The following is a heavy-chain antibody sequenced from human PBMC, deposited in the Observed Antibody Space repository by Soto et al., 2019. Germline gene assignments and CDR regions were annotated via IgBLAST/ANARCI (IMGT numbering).Heavy chain of an antibody. CDR3: ARFSRYRPYYGMDV. V-gene: IGHV2-70*04. Sequence: SGPTLVNPTQTLTLTCTFSGFSLSTTGMRVSWIRQPPGKALEWLARIDWDDDKFYSTSLKTRLTISKDTSKNQVVLTMTNMDPVDTATYYCARFSRYRPYYGMDVWGQGTTVTVSS. CDR2: IDWDDDK. J-gene: IGHJ6*02. D-gene: IGHD5-18*01. CDR1: GFSLSTTGMR.